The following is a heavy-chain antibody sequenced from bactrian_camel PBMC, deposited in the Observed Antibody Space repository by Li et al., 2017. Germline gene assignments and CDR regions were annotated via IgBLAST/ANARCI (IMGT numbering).Heavy chain of an antibody. CDR3: NTNAARFSWCATV. CDR1: GFPWNRCG. CDR2: ISIDGST. J-gene: IGHJ4*01. V-gene: IGHV3S53*01. Sequence: VQLVESGGGSVQAGGSLRLSCTAPGFPWNRCGISWYRQAAGKQREWVSSISIDGSTSYADSVKGRFTISTDKGKDTMYLQMNSLRPEDAATYSCNTNAARFSWCATVWGQGTQVTVS. D-gene: IGHD6*01.